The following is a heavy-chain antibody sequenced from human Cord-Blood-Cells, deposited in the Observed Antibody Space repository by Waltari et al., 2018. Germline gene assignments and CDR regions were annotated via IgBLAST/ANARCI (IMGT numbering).Heavy chain of an antibody. J-gene: IGHJ4*02. Sequence: QVQLQESGPGLVKPSQTLSLTCTVSGGSISSGGYYWSWIRQHPGKGLEWIGYIYYSGSTYYNPSLKSRVTISVDTSKNQFSLKRSSVTAADTAVYYCARGTILGYCSSTSCYWLDYWGQGTLVTVSS. D-gene: IGHD2-2*01. CDR2: IYYSGST. V-gene: IGHV4-31*03. CDR1: GGSISSGGYY. CDR3: ARGTILGYCSSTSCYWLDY.